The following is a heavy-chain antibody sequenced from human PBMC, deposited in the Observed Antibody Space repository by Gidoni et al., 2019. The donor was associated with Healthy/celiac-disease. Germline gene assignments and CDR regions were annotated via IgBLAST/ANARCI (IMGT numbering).Heavy chain of an antibody. D-gene: IGHD2-2*01. V-gene: IGHV4-39*01. CDR1: GGSISSSRSS. CDR2: IFYSGGT. J-gene: IGHJ5*02. Sequence: QLQLQESGPGLVKPSETLCLTCTVPGGSISSSRSSWGWIRQPPGKGLEWIGSIFYSGGTYYNPSLKSRVTISVDTSKNQFALKLSSVTAADTAVYYCARSYCSSTSCYPINWFDPWGQGTLVTVSS. CDR3: ARSYCSSTSCYPINWFDP.